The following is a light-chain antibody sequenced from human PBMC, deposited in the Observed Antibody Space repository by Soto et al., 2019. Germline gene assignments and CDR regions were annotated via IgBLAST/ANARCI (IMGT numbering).Light chain of an antibody. Sequence: EIVMTQSPATLSLSPGERATLSCRASQSVSSNLAWYQQKPGQAPRLLIYGASTRATGIPARFSGSGSGTEFTLTISSLQSEEFAVYYCQHYNNWPQTFGQGTKVEIK. V-gene: IGKV3-15*01. CDR1: QSVSSN. CDR2: GAS. CDR3: QHYNNWPQT. J-gene: IGKJ1*01.